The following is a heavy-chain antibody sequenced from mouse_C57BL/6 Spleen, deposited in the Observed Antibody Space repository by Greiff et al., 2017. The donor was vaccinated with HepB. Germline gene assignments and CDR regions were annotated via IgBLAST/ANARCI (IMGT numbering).Heavy chain of an antibody. CDR3: ARSGTGYFDV. CDR1: GYTFTSYW. Sequence: VQLQQPGAELVRPGTSVKLSCKASGYTFTSYWMHWVKQRPGQGLEWIGVIDPSDSYTNYNQKFKGKATLTVDTSSSTAYMQLSSLTSEDSAVYYCARSGTGYFDVSGTGTTVTVSS. J-gene: IGHJ1*03. CDR2: IDPSDSYT. V-gene: IGHV1-59*01. D-gene: IGHD4-1*01.